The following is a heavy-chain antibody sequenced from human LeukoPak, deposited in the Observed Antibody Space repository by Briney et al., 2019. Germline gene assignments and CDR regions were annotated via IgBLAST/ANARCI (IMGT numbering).Heavy chain of an antibody. J-gene: IGHJ4*02. V-gene: IGHV1-2*02. CDR1: GYTFTGYY. Sequence: ASVKVSCKASGYTFTGYYMHWVRQAPGQGLEWMGWINPNSGGTNYAQKFQGRVTMTRDTSISTAYMELSRLRSDDTAVYYCARSPSYPVAGIKGDDYWGRGTLVTVSS. D-gene: IGHD6-19*01. CDR2: INPNSGGT. CDR3: ARSPSYPVAGIKGDDY.